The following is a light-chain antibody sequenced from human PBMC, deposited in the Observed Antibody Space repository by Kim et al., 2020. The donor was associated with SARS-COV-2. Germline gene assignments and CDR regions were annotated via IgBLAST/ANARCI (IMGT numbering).Light chain of an antibody. CDR2: DNN. Sequence: GQKVTISCSGSNSNMGSNFVSWYQQLPGSAPKLLIYDNNKRPSGIPDQFSGSKSGTSATLGITGLQAGDEAEYYCGTWDSGLSAVVFGGGTQLTVL. CDR3: GTWDSGLSAVV. CDR1: NSNMGSNF. J-gene: IGLJ3*02. V-gene: IGLV1-51*01.